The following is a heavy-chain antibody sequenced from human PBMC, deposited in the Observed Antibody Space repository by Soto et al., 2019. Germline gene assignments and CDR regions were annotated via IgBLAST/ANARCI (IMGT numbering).Heavy chain of an antibody. CDR1: GFTFSSYA. CDR3: AKSGGYDEVVDRYWGLLVLTLDV. Sequence: QPGGSLRLSCAASGFTFSSYAMSWVRQAPGKGLEWVSAISGSGGSTYYADSVKGRFTISRDNSKNTLYLQMNSLRAEDTAVYYCAKSGGYDEVVDRYWGLLVLTLDVWGQGTTVTVYS. D-gene: IGHD5-12*01. V-gene: IGHV3-23*01. CDR2: ISGSGGST. J-gene: IGHJ6*02.